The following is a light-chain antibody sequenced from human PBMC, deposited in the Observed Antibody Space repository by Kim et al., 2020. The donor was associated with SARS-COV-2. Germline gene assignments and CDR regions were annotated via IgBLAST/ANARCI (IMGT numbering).Light chain of an antibody. CDR3: QQSNNWPYT. CDR1: QSVTTN. Sequence: VMTQSPATLSVSPGERVTLSCRASQSVTTNLAWHQQTPGQAPRVLIYDASTRATGIPARFSGNGSGTEFTLTISSLQSEDFAVYYCQQSNNWPYTFGQGTKLEI. V-gene: IGKV3-15*01. J-gene: IGKJ2*01. CDR2: DAS.